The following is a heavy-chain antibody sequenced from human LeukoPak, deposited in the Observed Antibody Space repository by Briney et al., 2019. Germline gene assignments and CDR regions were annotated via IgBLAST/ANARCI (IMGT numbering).Heavy chain of an antibody. CDR1: GGSISSYY. J-gene: IGHJ4*02. V-gene: IGHV4-59*01. Sequence: KPSETLSLTCTVSGGSISSYYWSWIRQPPGKGLEWIGYIYYSGSTNYNPSLKSRVTISVDTSKNQFSLKLSSVTAADTAVYYCARRGLGYSSSWFNWGQGTLVTVSS. D-gene: IGHD6-13*01. CDR2: IYYSGST. CDR3: ARRGLGYSSSWFN.